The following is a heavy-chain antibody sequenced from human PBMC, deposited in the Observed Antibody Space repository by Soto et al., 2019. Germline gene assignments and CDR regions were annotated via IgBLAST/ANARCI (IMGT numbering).Heavy chain of an antibody. V-gene: IGHV1-69*13. CDR2: IIPIFGTA. CDR3: ARLEYSSSSPELDYYYYGMDV. Sequence: AVKVSCKASGGTFSSYAISWVRQAPGQGLEWMGGIIPIFGTANYAQKFQGRVTITADESTSTAYMELSSLRSEDTAVYYCARLEYSSSSPELDYYYYGMDVWGQGTTVTVSS. CDR1: GGTFSSYA. J-gene: IGHJ6*02. D-gene: IGHD6-6*01.